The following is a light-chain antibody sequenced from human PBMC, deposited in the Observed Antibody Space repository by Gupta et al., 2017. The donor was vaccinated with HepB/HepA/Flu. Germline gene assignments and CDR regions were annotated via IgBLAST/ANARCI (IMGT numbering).Light chain of an antibody. CDR2: LGS. CDR1: QSLLHSNGYNY. CDR3: MQAIQTRT. J-gene: IGKJ1*01. V-gene: IGKV2-28*01. Sequence: DIVMTQSPLSLPVTPGEPASISCRSSQSLLHSNGYNYLDWYLQKPGQSPQLLIYLGSNRASGVPDRFSGSGSGTDFTLKISRGEAEDVGVYYCMQAIQTRTFGQGTKVEIK.